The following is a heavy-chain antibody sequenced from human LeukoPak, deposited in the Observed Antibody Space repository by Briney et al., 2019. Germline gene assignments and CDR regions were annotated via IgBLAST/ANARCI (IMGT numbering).Heavy chain of an antibody. V-gene: IGHV1-2*02. J-gene: IGHJ5*02. CDR2: INPNSGGT. D-gene: IGHD6-13*01. CDR1: GHTFTGYY. CDR3: ASGGPRSSSVEKNWFDP. Sequence: GSVKVSCKASGHTFTGYYMHWVRQAPGPGLEWMGWINPNSGGTNYAQKFQGRVTMTRDTSISTAYMELSRLRSDDTAVYYCASGGPRSSSVEKNWFDPWGQGTLVTVSS.